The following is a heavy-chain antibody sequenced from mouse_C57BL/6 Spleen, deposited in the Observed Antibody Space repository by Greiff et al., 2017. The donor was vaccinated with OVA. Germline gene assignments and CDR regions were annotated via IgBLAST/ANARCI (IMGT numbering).Heavy chain of an antibody. Sequence: VQLQQPGAELVKPGASVKLSCKASGYTFTSYWMQWVKQRPGQGLEWIGEIDPSDSYTNYNQKFKGKATLTVDTSSSTAYMQLSSLTSEDSAVYYCARGTGYCDVWGTGTTVTVSS. D-gene: IGHD3-1*01. J-gene: IGHJ1*03. V-gene: IGHV1-50*01. CDR1: GYTFTSYW. CDR3: ARGTGYCDV. CDR2: IDPSDSYT.